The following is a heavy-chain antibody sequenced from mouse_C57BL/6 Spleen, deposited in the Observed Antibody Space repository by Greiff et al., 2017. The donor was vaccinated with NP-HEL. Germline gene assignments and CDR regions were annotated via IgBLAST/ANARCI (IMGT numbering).Heavy chain of an antibody. Sequence: VQVVESGAELAKPGASVKLSCKASGYTFTSYWMHWVKQRPGQGLEWIGYINPSSGYTKYNQKFKDKATLTADKSSSTAYMQLSSLTYEDSAVYYCARSPFYYGSSYDYAMDYWGQGTSVTVSS. J-gene: IGHJ4*01. CDR2: INPSSGYT. CDR3: ARSPFYYGSSYDYAMDY. CDR1: GYTFTSYW. D-gene: IGHD1-1*01. V-gene: IGHV1-7*01.